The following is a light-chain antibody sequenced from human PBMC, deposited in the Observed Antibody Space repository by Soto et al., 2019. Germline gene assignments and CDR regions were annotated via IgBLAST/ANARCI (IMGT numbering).Light chain of an antibody. CDR1: SSDVGSYNF. CDR2: EVS. CDR3: SSYTTSSNYV. Sequence: QSALTQPAAVSGSPGQSITISCTGTSSDVGSYNFVSWYQQLPGKAPKLMIYEVSNRPSGVSNRFSGSKSGNTASLTISGLQADDEADYYCSSYTTSSNYVFGSGTKVNV. V-gene: IGLV2-14*01. J-gene: IGLJ1*01.